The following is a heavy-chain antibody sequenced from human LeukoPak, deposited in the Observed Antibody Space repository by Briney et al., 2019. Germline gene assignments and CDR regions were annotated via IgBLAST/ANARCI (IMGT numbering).Heavy chain of an antibody. J-gene: IGHJ4*02. CDR2: ISSSSSYI. CDR1: GFTFSSYS. CDR3: ARDRATMVRGVSLFDY. V-gene: IGHV3-21*01. D-gene: IGHD3-10*01. Sequence: GGSLRLSCAASGFTFSSYSMNWVRQAPGQGLEWVSSISSSSSYIYYADSVKGRFTISRDNAKNSLYLQMNSLRAEDTAGYYCARDRATMVRGVSLFDYWGQGTLVTVSS.